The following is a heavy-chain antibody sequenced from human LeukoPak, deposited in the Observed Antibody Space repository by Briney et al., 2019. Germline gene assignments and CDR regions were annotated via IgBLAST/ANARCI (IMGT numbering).Heavy chain of an antibody. CDR3: ARVAPLLGYCSSTSCHYYGMDV. CDR1: GGSFSGYY. D-gene: IGHD2-2*01. V-gene: IGHV4-34*01. Sequence: PSETLSLTCAVYGGSFSGYYWSWIRQPPGEGLEWIGEINHSGSTNYNPSLKSRVTISVDTSKNQFSLKLSSVTAADTAVYYCARVAPLLGYCSSTSCHYYGMDVWGQGTTVTVSS. CDR2: INHSGST. J-gene: IGHJ6*02.